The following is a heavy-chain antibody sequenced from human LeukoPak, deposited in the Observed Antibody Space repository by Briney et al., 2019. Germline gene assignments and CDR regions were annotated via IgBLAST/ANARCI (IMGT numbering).Heavy chain of an antibody. Sequence: KPSETLSLTCAASSYSISSGSYWGGIRQSPGKGLEWVGSIFHSGNSYYNPSLKSRLTMSVDTSKNQFSLKLTSVTAADTALYYCARVTYVDDMLYQYFDYWGQGILVTVSS. D-gene: IGHD4-17*01. J-gene: IGHJ4*02. CDR1: SYSISSGSY. V-gene: IGHV4-38-2*01. CDR2: IFHSGNS. CDR3: ARVTYVDDMLYQYFDY.